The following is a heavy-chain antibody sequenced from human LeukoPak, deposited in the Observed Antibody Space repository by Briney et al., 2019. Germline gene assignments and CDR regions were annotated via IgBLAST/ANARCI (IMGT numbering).Heavy chain of an antibody. CDR1: GGSFSGYY. J-gene: IGHJ4*02. D-gene: IGHD1-26*01. Sequence: SETLSLTCAVYGGSFSGYYWSWIRQPPGKGLEWIGEINHSGSTNYNPSLKSRVTISIDTSKNQFSLTLSSVTSADTAVYYCARSGYSTHLDQWGQGTLVTVSS. CDR3: ARSGYSTHLDQ. CDR2: INHSGST. V-gene: IGHV4-34*01.